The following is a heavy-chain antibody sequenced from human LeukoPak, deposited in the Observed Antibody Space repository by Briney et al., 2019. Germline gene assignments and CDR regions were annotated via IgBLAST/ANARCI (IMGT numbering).Heavy chain of an antibody. J-gene: IGHJ5*02. CDR3: ARGGRYCSSSTCYYGS. CDR1: GYTFTGYY. CDR2: INPNSSST. Sequence: GASVTVSCKASGYTFTGYYLHLVRQAPGQGLEWMGWINPNSSSTNYAQKFQGRVTMTRDRSIGTAYMELRRLNSDDTAAYYCARGGRYCSSSTCYYGSWGERSLGTVS. V-gene: IGHV1-2*02. D-gene: IGHD2-2*01.